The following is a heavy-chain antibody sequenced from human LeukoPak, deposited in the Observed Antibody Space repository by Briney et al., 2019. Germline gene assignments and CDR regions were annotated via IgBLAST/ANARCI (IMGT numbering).Heavy chain of an antibody. CDR3: ARWKWLDPFDY. J-gene: IGHJ4*02. V-gene: IGHV1-2*02. D-gene: IGHD6-19*01. CDR1: GYTFTGHY. CDR2: IHPNTGGT. Sequence: ASVKVSCKASGYTFTGHYIHWVRQAPGQGLEWMGWIHPNTGGTKYAQKFQGRVTMTRDTSSSTAYMELSSLRSADTAVYYCARWKWLDPFDYWGQGTLVTVSS.